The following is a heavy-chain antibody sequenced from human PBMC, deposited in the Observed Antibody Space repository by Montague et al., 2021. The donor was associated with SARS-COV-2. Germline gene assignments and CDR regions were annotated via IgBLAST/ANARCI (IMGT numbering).Heavy chain of an antibody. V-gene: IGHV4-38-2*02. J-gene: IGHJ6*02. CDR3: ARDITLGMDV. CDR2: IDYSGST. CDR1: GYSISSGYY. Sequence: SETLSLTCIVSGYSISSGYYWGWVRQTPGKGLEWLGFIDYSGSTYYNPSPKTRVTMSLDTSKNQFFLTHTSVTAADTALYYCARDITLGMDVWGRGTTVTVSS.